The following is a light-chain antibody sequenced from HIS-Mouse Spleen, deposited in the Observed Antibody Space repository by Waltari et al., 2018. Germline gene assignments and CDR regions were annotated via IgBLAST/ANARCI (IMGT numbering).Light chain of an antibody. CDR3: YSTDSSGNHRV. Sequence: SYELTQPPSVSVSPGQTARITCSGDALPKKYAYWYQQKSGQAPVLVIYEDSKRPSGIPWRFSGSSSGTMATFTISGAQVEDEADYYCYSTDSSGNHRVFGGGTKLTVL. J-gene: IGLJ2*01. CDR2: EDS. V-gene: IGLV3-10*01. CDR1: ALPKKY.